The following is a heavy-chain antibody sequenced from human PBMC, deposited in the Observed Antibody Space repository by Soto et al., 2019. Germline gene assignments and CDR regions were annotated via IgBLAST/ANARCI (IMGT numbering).Heavy chain of an antibody. Sequence: QLQLQESGPGLVKPSETLSLTCTVSGGSISSSSHYWGWIRQPPGKGLEWIGNVYYSGSTYYNPSLKSRVTISVDTSKNQFSLKLSSVTAADTAVYYCARHYSLYAPIDYWGQGTLVTVSS. CDR2: VYYSGST. CDR3: ARHYSLYAPIDY. D-gene: IGHD2-2*01. J-gene: IGHJ4*02. V-gene: IGHV4-39*01. CDR1: GGSISSSSHY.